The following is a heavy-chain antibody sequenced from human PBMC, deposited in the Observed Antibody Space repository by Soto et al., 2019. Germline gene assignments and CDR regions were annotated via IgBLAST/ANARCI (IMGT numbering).Heavy chain of an antibody. Sequence: QVQLVESGGGVVQPGRSLRLSCAASGFTFSSYAMHWVRQAPGKGLEWVAVISYDGSNKYYADSVKGRFTISRDNSKNALYLQMNILRAEDTAVYYCARVVVTPLEYYFDYGGQGTLVTVA. CDR3: ARVVVTPLEYYFDY. V-gene: IGHV3-30-3*01. D-gene: IGHD2-21*02. CDR2: ISYDGSNK. J-gene: IGHJ4*02. CDR1: GFTFSSYA.